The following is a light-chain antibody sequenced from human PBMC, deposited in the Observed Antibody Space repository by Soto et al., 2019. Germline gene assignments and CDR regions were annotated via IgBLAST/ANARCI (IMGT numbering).Light chain of an antibody. J-gene: IGLJ2*01. CDR2: DVS. CDR1: SSDVGGYNY. Sequence: QSALTQPRSVSGSPVQSVTISCTGTSSDVGGYNYVSWYQQHPGKAPKLMIYDVSKRPSGVPDRFSGSKSGNTASLTISGLQAEDEADYYCCSYAGSYTLRVFGGGTKLTVL. V-gene: IGLV2-11*01. CDR3: CSYAGSYTLRV.